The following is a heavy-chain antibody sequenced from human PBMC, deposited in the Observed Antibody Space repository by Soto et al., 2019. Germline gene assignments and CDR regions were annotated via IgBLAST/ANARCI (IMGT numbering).Heavy chain of an antibody. CDR2: IYYSGST. Sequence: SETLSLTCTVSGGSISSYYWSWIRRPPGKGLEWIGYIYYSGSTNYNPSLKSRVTISVDTSKNQFSLKLSSVTAADTAVYYCASSLSLNVTTNYYYYMDVWGKGTTVTVSS. CDR1: GGSISSYY. CDR3: ASSLSLNVTTNYYYYMDV. J-gene: IGHJ6*03. V-gene: IGHV4-59*01. D-gene: IGHD4-17*01.